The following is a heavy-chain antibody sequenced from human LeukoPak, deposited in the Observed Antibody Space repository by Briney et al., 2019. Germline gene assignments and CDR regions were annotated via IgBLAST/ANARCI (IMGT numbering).Heavy chain of an antibody. D-gene: IGHD3-22*01. CDR1: GYTFTGYY. Sequence: ASVKVSCKASGYTFTGYYMHWVRQAPGQGLEWMGWINPNSGGTNYAQKFQGRVTITRDMSTSTAYMELSSLRSEDTAVYYCAALLYDSSGYYSDYWGQGTLVTVSS. J-gene: IGHJ4*02. CDR3: AALLYDSSGYYSDY. CDR2: INPNSGGT. V-gene: IGHV1-2*02.